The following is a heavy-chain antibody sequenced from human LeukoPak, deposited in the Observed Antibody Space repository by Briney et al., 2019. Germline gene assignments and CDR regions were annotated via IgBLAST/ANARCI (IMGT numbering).Heavy chain of an antibody. Sequence: GGSLRLSCAASGFTFSDYYMSWIRQAPGKGLEWVSYINSSSSYTNYADSVKGRFTISRDNAKNSLYLQMNSLRAEDTAVYYCARDRQDYDYVWGSYPLDYWGQGTLVTVSS. D-gene: IGHD3-16*02. CDR3: ARDRQDYDYVWGSYPLDY. J-gene: IGHJ4*02. V-gene: IGHV3-11*06. CDR2: INSSSSYT. CDR1: GFTFSDYY.